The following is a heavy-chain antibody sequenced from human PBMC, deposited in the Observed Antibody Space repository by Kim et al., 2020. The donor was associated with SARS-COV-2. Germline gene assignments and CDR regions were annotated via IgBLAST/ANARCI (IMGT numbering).Heavy chain of an antibody. CDR3: ARDRTGYYYGMDV. Sequence: GGSLRLSCAASGFAFSTYGMHWVRQAPGKGLEWVAVIWYDGRNKYYADPVKGRFTISRDNSKNTVYLEMNSLRVEDTAVYYCARDRTGYYYGMDVWGQGTTVTVSS. J-gene: IGHJ6*02. V-gene: IGHV3-33*01. CDR2: IWYDGRNK. CDR1: GFAFSTYG.